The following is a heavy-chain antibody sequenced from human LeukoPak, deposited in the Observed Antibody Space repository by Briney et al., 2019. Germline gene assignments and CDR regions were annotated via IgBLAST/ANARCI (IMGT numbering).Heavy chain of an antibody. CDR2: SNPNSSGT. V-gene: IGHV1-2*02. D-gene: IGHD3-10*01. CDR3: ARSSRIWFGELYPNY. CDR1: GYTVTGYY. Sequence: ASVKLSCKASGYTVTGYYMHWVRQAPGQGLEWMGWSNPNSSGTNYAQKFQGRVTMTRDTAISTAYMEQSRLRSDDTAVYYWARSSRIWFGELYPNYWGQGTLVTVSS. J-gene: IGHJ4*02.